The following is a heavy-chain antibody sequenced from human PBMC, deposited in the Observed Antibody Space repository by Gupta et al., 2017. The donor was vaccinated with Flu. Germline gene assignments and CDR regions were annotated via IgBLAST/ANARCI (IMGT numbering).Heavy chain of an antibody. CDR2: INPNSGGT. CDR3: ARDTYYDFWSGYYKANY. Sequence: GQGLEWMGWINPNSGGTNYAQKFQGRVTMTRDTSISTAYMELSRLRSDDTAVYYCARDTYYDFWSGYYKANYWGQGTLVTGSS. V-gene: IGHV1-2*02. J-gene: IGHJ4*02. D-gene: IGHD3-3*01.